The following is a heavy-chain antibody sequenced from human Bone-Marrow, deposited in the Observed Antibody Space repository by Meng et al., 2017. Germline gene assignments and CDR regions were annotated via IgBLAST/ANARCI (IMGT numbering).Heavy chain of an antibody. D-gene: IGHD6-13*01. Sequence: SVKVSCKASGGTFSSYAISWVRQAPGQGLEWMGGIIPIFGTANYAQKFQGRVTITTDESTSTAYMELSSLRSEDTAVYYCARRKYSSPPGFDYYYYGMDVWGQGTTVTVSS. CDR3: ARRKYSSPPGFDYYYYGMDV. V-gene: IGHV1-69*05. CDR1: GGTFSSYA. CDR2: IIPIFGTA. J-gene: IGHJ6*02.